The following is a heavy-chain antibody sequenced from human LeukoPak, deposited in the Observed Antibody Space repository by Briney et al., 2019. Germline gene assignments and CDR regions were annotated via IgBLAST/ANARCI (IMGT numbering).Heavy chain of an antibody. Sequence: SETLSLTCTVSGGSISSYYWSWIRQPPGKGLEWIGYIYYSGSTNYNPSLKSRVTISVDTSKNQFSLKLSSVTAADTAVYYCARDPVFRAYDSSGYYHYYYYMDVWGKGTTVTASS. V-gene: IGHV4-59*01. CDR1: GGSISSYY. D-gene: IGHD3-22*01. CDR3: ARDPVFRAYDSSGYYHYYYYMDV. J-gene: IGHJ6*03. CDR2: IYYSGST.